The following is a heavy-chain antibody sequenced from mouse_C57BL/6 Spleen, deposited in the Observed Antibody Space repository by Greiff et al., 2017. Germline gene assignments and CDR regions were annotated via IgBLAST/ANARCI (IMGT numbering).Heavy chain of an antibody. CDR1: GFTFSDYG. Sequence: EVKLVESGGGLVKPGGSLKLSCAASGFTFSDYGMHWVRQAPEKGLEWVAYISSGSSTIYYADTVKGRFTISRDNAKNTLFLQMTSLRSEDTAMYYCANYSNYESPMDYCGQSTSVTVSS. CDR3: ANYSNYESPMDY. CDR2: ISSGSSTI. D-gene: IGHD2-5*01. J-gene: IGHJ4*01. V-gene: IGHV5-17*01.